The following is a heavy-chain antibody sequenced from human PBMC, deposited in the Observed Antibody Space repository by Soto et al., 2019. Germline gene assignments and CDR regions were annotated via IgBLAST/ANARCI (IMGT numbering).Heavy chain of an antibody. V-gene: IGHV3-9*01. D-gene: IGHD2-15*01. Sequence: EVQLVESGGGLVQPGRSLRLSCAASGFTFDDYAMHWVRQAPGKGLEWVSGISWNSGSIGYADSVKGRFIISRDNAKNSLYLQMNSLRAEDTALYYCAKDISGGSEAFDIWGQGTMVTVSS. CDR2: ISWNSGSI. J-gene: IGHJ3*02. CDR3: AKDISGGSEAFDI. CDR1: GFTFDDYA.